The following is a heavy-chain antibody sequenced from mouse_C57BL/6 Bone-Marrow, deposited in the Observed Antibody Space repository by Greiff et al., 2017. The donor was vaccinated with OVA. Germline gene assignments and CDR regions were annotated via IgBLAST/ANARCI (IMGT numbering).Heavy chain of an antibody. CDR1: GYTFTSYD. Sequence: QVQLQQSGPELVKPGASVKLSCKASGYTFTSYDINWVKQRPGQGLEWIGWIYPRDGSTKYNEKFKGKATLTVDTSSSTAYMELHSLTSEDSAVYFCAREAKLDSSGYNYFDYWGQGTTLTVSS. J-gene: IGHJ2*01. D-gene: IGHD3-2*02. V-gene: IGHV1-85*01. CDR3: AREAKLDSSGYNYFDY. CDR2: IYPRDGST.